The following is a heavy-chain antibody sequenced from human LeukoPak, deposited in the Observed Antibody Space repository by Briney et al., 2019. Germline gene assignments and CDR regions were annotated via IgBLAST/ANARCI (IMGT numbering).Heavy chain of an antibody. CDR2: IYYSGST. Sequence: SETLSLTCTVSGGSISSYYWSWIRQPPGKGLEWIGYIYYSGSTNYNPSLKSRVTISVDTSKNQFSLKLSSVTAADTAVYYCARVFRYYDILTGYYRSEYYYYYMDVWGKGTTVTISS. V-gene: IGHV4-59*01. CDR1: GGSISSYY. J-gene: IGHJ6*03. CDR3: ARVFRYYDILTGYYRSEYYYYYMDV. D-gene: IGHD3-9*01.